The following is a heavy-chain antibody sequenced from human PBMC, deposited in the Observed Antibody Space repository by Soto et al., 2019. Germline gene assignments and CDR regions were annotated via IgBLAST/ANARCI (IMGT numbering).Heavy chain of an antibody. CDR2: ISGSGGST. D-gene: IGHD2-2*01. V-gene: IGHV3-23*01. J-gene: IGHJ3*02. CDR3: ARQYKGRELSIVVVPAAPDAFDI. CDR1: GFTFSSYA. Sequence: PGGSLRLSCAASGFTFSSYAMSWVRQAPGKGLEWVSAISGSGGSTYYADSVKGRFTISRDNSKNTLYLQMNSLRAEDTAVYYCARQYKGRELSIVVVPAAPDAFDIWGQGTMVTVSS.